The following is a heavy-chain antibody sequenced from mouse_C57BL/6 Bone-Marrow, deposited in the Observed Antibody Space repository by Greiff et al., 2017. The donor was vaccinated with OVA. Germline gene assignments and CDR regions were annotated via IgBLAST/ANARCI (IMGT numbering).Heavy chain of an antibody. CDR1: GFNIKDDY. J-gene: IGHJ1*03. D-gene: IGHD1-1*01. V-gene: IGHV14-4*01. CDR3: TTGTVVARYFDV. CDR2: IDPENGDT. Sequence: EVQLQQSGAELVRPGASVKLSCTASGFNIKDDYMHWVKQRPEQGLEWIGWIDPENGDTEYAPKFKGKATITADTSSNTAYLQLSSLTSEDTAVYYSTTGTVVARYFDVWGTGTTVTVSS.